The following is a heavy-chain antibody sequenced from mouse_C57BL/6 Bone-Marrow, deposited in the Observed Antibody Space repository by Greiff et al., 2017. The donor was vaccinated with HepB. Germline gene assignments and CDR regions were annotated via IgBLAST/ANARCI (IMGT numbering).Heavy chain of an antibody. J-gene: IGHJ4*01. CDR3: ARRYASSYGAMDY. CDR1: GFTFSDYG. V-gene: IGHV5-15*01. CDR2: ISNLAYSI. D-gene: IGHD1-1*01. Sequence: EVHLVESGGGLVQPGGSLKLSCAASGFTFSDYGMAWVRQAPRKGPEWVAFISNLAYSIYYADTVTGRFTISREKAKNTLYLEMSSLRSEDTAMYYCARRYASSYGAMDYWGQGTSVTVSS.